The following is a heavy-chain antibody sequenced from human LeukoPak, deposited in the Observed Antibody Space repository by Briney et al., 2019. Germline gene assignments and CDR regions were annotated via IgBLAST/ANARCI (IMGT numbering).Heavy chain of an antibody. CDR3: AREFSGTSIAARVFDS. J-gene: IGHJ4*02. CDR1: GGSITSYY. Sequence: SETLSLTCTVSGGSITSYYWTYFRQPAGKGLEWIGRIHTSGSTNYNPSLKSRVTMSVDTSKNQFSLNLSSVTAADKATYYCAREFSGTSIAARVFDSWGQGTLVTVSS. D-gene: IGHD6-6*01. CDR2: IHTSGST. V-gene: IGHV4-4*07.